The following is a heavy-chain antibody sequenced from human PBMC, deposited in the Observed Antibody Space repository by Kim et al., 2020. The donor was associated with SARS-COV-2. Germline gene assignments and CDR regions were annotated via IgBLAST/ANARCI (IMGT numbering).Heavy chain of an antibody. CDR3: ARGLGEDDPAYYYYYGMDV. CDR1: GGSISSSSYY. D-gene: IGHD4-17*01. CDR2: IYYSGST. V-gene: IGHV4-39*07. Sequence: SEPRWLYWTVAGGSISSSSYYWGWIRQPPGKGLEWIGSIYYSGSTYYNPSLKSRVTISVDTSKNQFSLKLSSVTAADTAVYYCARGLGEDDPAYYYYYGMDVWGQGTTVTVSS. J-gene: IGHJ6*02.